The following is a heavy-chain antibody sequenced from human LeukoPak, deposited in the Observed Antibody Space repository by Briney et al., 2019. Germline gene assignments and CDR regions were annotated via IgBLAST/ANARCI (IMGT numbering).Heavy chain of an antibody. CDR1: GYSISSGYY. CDR2: IYHGGST. V-gene: IGHV4-38-2*01. Sequence: SETLSLTCGVSGYSISSGYYWGWIRQPPGKGLEWIGSIYHGGSTYYNPSLKRRVTISVDPSKNQFSLKLSSLPAADTAVYYCARVIYCSGGSCYDGAWFDPWGQGTLVTVSS. D-gene: IGHD2-15*01. J-gene: IGHJ5*02. CDR3: ARVIYCSGGSCYDGAWFDP.